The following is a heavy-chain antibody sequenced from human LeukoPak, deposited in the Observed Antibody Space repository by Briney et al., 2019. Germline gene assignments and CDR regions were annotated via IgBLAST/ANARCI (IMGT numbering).Heavy chain of an antibody. V-gene: IGHV3-30*01. CDR2: ISYDGANI. CDR3: VKDADYDFWTYYYMDV. CDR1: GFTFSSYS. Sequence: PWGSLRLSCAASGFTFSSYSMHWVRQAPGKGLEWVAVISYDGANIKYVDSVKGRFTISRDDSKNALYLQMNSLRAEDTAVYYCVKDADYDFWTYYYMDVWGKGTTVTVSS. J-gene: IGHJ6*03. D-gene: IGHD3-3*01.